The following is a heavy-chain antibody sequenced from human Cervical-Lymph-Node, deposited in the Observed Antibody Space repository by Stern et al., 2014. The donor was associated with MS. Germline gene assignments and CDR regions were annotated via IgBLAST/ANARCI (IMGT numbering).Heavy chain of an antibody. J-gene: IGHJ6*02. CDR2: IWFDGSRK. V-gene: IGHV3-33*01. Sequence: QMQLVQSGGGVVQPGKSLRLSCTASGFTFSNYAIHWVRQAPGKGLEWVALIWFDGSRKYYADSVKGRFTMSRDNSNNTLYLQMNSLRAEDTAVYYCARPYDYLWGTFRYYYVWTSGAKGPRSPSP. D-gene: IGHD3-16*02. CDR1: GFTFSNYA. CDR3: ARPYDYLWGTFRYYYVWTS.